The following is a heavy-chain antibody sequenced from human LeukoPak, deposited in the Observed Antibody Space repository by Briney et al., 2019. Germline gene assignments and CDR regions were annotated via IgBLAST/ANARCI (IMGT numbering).Heavy chain of an antibody. CDR1: GDSISSYS. D-gene: IGHD5-18*01. CDR3: ARAPPGTWIQLRHFDY. CDR2: IYYSGST. V-gene: IGHV4-59*05. J-gene: IGHJ4*02. Sequence: SETLSLTCTVSGDSISSYSWSWIRQPPGKGLEWIGSIYYSGSTHYNPSLKSRVTISVDTSKNQFSLKLSSVTAADTAVYYCARAPPGTWIQLRHFDYWGQGTLVTVSS.